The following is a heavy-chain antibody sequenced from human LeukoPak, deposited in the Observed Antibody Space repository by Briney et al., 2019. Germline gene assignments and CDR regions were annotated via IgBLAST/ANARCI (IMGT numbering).Heavy chain of an antibody. D-gene: IGHD5-18*01. CDR1: GGSISSGSYY. CDR2: ICYSGST. V-gene: IGHV4-39*01. Sequence: PSETLSRTCTVSGGSISSGSYYWGWIRQPPGRGLGWIGGICYSGSTYYNPSLKRRVTRSVDTSKNQFSLKLSSATAADTAVYYCARGRRGYSYGDGSLSYWGQGTLVTVSS. J-gene: IGHJ4*02. CDR3: ARGRRGYSYGDGSLSY.